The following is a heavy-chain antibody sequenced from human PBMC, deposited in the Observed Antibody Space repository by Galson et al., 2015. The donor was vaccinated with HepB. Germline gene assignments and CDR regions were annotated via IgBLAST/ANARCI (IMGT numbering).Heavy chain of an antibody. CDR2: VSWNSARI. D-gene: IGHD1-14*01. CDR1: GFTFDDYT. Sequence: TLRLSCAASGFTFDDYTMNWVRQAPGKGLEWVAGVSWNSARIGYGGPVKGRFTISRDNAKKAVYLQMDSLRVEDTAVYYCAKDGRSGHFYYMDVWGKGTTVTVSS. CDR3: AKDGRSGHFYYMDV. J-gene: IGHJ6*03. V-gene: IGHV3-9*01.